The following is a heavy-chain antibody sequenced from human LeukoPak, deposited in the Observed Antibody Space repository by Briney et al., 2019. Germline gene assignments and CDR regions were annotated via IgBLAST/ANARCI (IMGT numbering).Heavy chain of an antibody. CDR3: ARDQSGTYSFDY. CDR1: GFTFRNYG. Sequence: GGSLRLSCAASGFTFRNYGMHWVRQAPGKGLEWVAVIWYDGSNKYYANSVKGRFTVSRDNSENTLYLQVGSLRAEDMGVYYCARDQSGTYSFDYWGQGTLVTVSS. D-gene: IGHD1-26*01. CDR2: IWYDGSNK. V-gene: IGHV3-33*01. J-gene: IGHJ4*02.